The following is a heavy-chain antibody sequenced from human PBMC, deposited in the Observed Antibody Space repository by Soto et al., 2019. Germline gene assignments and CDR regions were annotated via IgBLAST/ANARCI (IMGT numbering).Heavy chain of an antibody. CDR2: INSGSTSV. CDR1: GFIFNSYS. V-gene: IGHV3-48*01. D-gene: IGHD1-26*01. Sequence: EVQLVESGGGLVQPGGSLRLSCVASGFIFNSYSMNWVRQAPGKGLEWISYINSGSTSVFYADSVKGRFTISRDNAKNSLYLQMSCLRAEDTAMYYCASSASPDAYWGQGTLVTVSS. CDR3: ASSASPDAY. J-gene: IGHJ4*02.